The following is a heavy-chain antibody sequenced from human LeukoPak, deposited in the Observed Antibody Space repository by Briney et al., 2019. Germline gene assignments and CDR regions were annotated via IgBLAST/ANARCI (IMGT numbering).Heavy chain of an antibody. CDR2: IKSKTDGGTS. D-gene: IGHD3-10*01. CDR1: GLAFTNAW. Sequence: GGSLRLSCAASGLAFTNAWMSWVRQAPGKGLEWVGRIKSKTDGGTSEYAAPVKGRFTISSDDSRDTLYLQMNSLETEDTAVSYCTTYSASGSYRYWGQGTLVTVSS. V-gene: IGHV3-15*01. CDR3: TTYSASGSYRY. J-gene: IGHJ4*02.